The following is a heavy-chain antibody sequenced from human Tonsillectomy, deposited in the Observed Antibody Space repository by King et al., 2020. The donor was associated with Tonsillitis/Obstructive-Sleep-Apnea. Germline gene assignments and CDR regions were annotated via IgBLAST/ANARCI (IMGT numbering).Heavy chain of an antibody. V-gene: IGHV3-43*01. CDR3: AKDIKPYDFWSGFLMDV. Sequence: VQLVESGGVVVQPGGSLRLSCAASGFTFDGYTMHWVRQAPGRGLEWVSLISWDGGRPCYAVSVKGRFTIPSDNSKNSLYLQMNSLRTEDTTLYYCAKDIKPYDFWSGFLMDVWGKGTTVTVSS. J-gene: IGHJ6*04. CDR2: ISWDGGRP. CDR1: GFTFDGYT. D-gene: IGHD3-3*01.